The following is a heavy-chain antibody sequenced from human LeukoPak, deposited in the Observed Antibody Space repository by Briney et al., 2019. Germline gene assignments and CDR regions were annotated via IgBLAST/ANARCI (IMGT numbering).Heavy chain of an antibody. J-gene: IGHJ4*02. V-gene: IGHV3-30*18. D-gene: IGHD3-22*01. Sequence: GGSLRLSCAASGFTFSSYGMHWVRQAPGKGLEWVAAISYDESNEYYVDSVKGRFTVSRDNSKNTLYLQMNSLRVEDTAVYYCAKDRYYYDSSGEFDYWGQGTLVTVSS. CDR1: GFTFSSYG. CDR3: AKDRYYYDSSGEFDY. CDR2: ISYDESNE.